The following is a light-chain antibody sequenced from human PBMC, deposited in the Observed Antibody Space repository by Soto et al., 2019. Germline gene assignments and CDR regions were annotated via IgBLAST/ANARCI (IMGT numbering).Light chain of an antibody. CDR3: ISYTTTLTVL. J-gene: IGLJ2*01. CDR1: SSDVGASKY. V-gene: IGLV2-14*01. Sequence: QSALTQPASVSGSPGQSITISCTGTSSDVGASKYVSWYQQHRGKAPKLMIYEVSNRPSGVSNRFSGSKSGNTASLTISGLQAEDEADYYCISYTTTLTVLFGGGTTLTVL. CDR2: EVS.